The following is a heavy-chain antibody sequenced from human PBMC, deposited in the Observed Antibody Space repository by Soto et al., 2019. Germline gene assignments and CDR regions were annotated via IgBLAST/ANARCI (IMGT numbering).Heavy chain of an antibody. D-gene: IGHD3-22*01. Sequence: ETLSLTCTVSGGSISSYYWSWIRQPPGKGLKWIGYIYYSGSTNYNPSLKSRVTISVDTSKNQFSLKLSSVTAADTAVYYCARHWYYYDSSGYGYYFDYWGQGTLVTVSS. V-gene: IGHV4-59*08. CDR3: ARHWYYYDSSGYGYYFDY. CDR1: GGSISSYY. CDR2: IYYSGST. J-gene: IGHJ4*02.